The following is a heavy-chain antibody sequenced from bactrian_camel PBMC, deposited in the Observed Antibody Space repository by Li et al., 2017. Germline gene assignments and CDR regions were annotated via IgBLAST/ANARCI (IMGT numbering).Heavy chain of an antibody. V-gene: IGHV3S54*01. J-gene: IGHJ4*01. CDR3: VAGVYCAHVLSPDEYDV. Sequence: HVQLVESGGGSVQAGGSLRVSCAASVYTESINCMGWYRQAPGKEREGVAAIALGGGVPYYTDSVKSRFTIARDDGVNAISLQMNSLKVEDTAVYTCVAGVYCAHVLSPDEYDVWGRGTQVTVS. CDR1: VYTESINC. D-gene: IGHD3*01. CDR2: IALGGGVP.